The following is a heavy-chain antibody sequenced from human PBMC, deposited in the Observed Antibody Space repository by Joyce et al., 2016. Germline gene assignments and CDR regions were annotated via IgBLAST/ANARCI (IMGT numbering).Heavy chain of an antibody. D-gene: IGHD6-19*01. V-gene: IGHV1-69*01. CDR1: GGGTFSTYT. Sequence: QVQLAQSGAEVKKPGSSVRVSCKASGGGTFSTYTISWVRQAPGQGLEWMGGIVPSFDKTKNAHRFQDRLTITADASTSTAFMELSGLTSEDTGLYYCATGQWLDSWGQGTLVTVS. J-gene: IGHJ5*01. CDR3: ATGQWLDS. CDR2: IVPSFDKT.